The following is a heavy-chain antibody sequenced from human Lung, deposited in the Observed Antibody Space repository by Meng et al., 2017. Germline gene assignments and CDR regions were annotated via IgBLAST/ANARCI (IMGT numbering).Heavy chain of an antibody. J-gene: IGHJ4*02. V-gene: IGHV4-4*02. CDR2: IYHSGST. Sequence: QVPLQESGPGLVKPSGTLSLTCAVSGGSISSSNWWSWVRQPPGKGLEWIGEIYHSGSTNYNPSLKSRITISVDKPKNQFSLTLSSVTAADTAVYYCTKNDFYCLGYWGQGTLVTVSS. D-gene: IGHD2-21*01. CDR1: GGSISSSNW. CDR3: TKNDFYCLGY.